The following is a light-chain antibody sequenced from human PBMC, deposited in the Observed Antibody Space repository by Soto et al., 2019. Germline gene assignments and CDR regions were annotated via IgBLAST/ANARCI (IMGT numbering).Light chain of an antibody. CDR1: PSVNSW. V-gene: IGKV1-5*03. J-gene: IGKJ3*01. CDR3: LQYSSYSMWFT. Sequence: EIQMTQSPSTLSASVGDRAIITCRASPSVNSWLAWYQQKPGKAPKLLIYKASSLQTGVPSRFRGSGSGTEFTLTVSSLQPDDFATYYCLQYSSYSMWFTFGPGTKVDIK. CDR2: KAS.